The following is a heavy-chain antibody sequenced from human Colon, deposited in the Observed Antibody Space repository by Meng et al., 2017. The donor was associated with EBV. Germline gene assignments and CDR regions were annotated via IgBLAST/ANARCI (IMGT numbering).Heavy chain of an antibody. V-gene: IGHV4-4*02. CDR3: ARGKQDAWELLAY. D-gene: IGHD1-26*01. Sequence: VQLEWPGPGLVKPLGTPCLSCGLLCAAISSIILWTWFRRPPGKALEWIGEIDDSGTTNYNPYLNSRISISLDKSKNHFSLKVNSLTAADTAVYYCARGKQDAWELLAYWGQGALVTVSS. CDR1: CAAISSIIL. J-gene: IGHJ4*02. CDR2: IDDSGTT.